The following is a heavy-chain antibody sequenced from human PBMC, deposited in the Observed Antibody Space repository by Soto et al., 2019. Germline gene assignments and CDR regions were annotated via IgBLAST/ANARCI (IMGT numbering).Heavy chain of an antibody. CDR3: ARDPGSGSYYGRFDP. J-gene: IGHJ5*02. D-gene: IGHD3-10*01. CDR1: GFTFTNSA. V-gene: IGHV1-58*01. CDR2: IIVGSGRT. Sequence: SVKVSCKTSGFTFTNSAVQWVRQARGQSLEWIGWIIVGSGRTKSAQKIQERLTISVDTSKNQFSLKLSSVTAADTAVYYCARDPGSGSYYGRFDPWGQGTLVTVSS.